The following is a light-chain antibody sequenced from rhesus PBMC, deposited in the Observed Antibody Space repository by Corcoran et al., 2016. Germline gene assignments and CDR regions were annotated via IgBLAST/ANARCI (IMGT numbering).Light chain of an antibody. J-gene: IGKJ2*01. CDR3: QQHKSYPPYS. V-gene: IGKV1S14*01. CDR2: SAS. CDR1: QDISNF. Sequence: DIQMTQSPSSLSASVGDTVTITCRASQDISNFLAWYQQKPGKAPKPLIYSASNLESGVPSRFSGSGSVTDFTLTISSLQPADFATYSCQQHKSYPPYSFGQGTKVEIK.